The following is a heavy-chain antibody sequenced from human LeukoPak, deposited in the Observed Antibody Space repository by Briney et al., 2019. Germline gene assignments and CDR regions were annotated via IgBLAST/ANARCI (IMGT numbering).Heavy chain of an antibody. J-gene: IGHJ4*02. Sequence: GGSLGLSCAASGFTLSSYAMSWVRQAPGKGLEWVSAISSSGGDTYYADSVKGRFTMSRDMAKDTLYLQMNSLRAEDTAVYYCAKDLKAVLFACFDYWGQGTLVTVSS. D-gene: IGHD3-16*01. V-gene: IGHV3-23*01. CDR3: AKDLKAVLFACFDY. CDR2: ISSSGGDT. CDR1: GFTLSSYA.